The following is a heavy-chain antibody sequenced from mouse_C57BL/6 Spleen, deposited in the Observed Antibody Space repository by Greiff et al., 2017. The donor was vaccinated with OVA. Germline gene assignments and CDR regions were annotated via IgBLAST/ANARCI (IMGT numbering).Heavy chain of an antibody. J-gene: IGHJ1*03. Sequence: QVQLQQSGAELVRPGSSVKLSCKASGYTFTSYWMHWVKQRPIQGLEWIGNIDPSDSETHYNQKFKDKATLTEDKSSSTAYMQLSSLTSEDSAVYYCARWGVVATRYFDVWGTGTTVTVSS. CDR2: IDPSDSET. CDR3: ARWGVVATRYFDV. V-gene: IGHV1-52*01. D-gene: IGHD1-1*01. CDR1: GYTFTSYW.